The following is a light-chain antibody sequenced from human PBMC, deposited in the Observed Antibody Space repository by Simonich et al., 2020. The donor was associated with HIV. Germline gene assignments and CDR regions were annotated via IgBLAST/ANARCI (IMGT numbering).Light chain of an antibody. CDR1: QSITNY. CDR3: QQSYNTLLT. CDR2: AAS. V-gene: IGKV1-39*01. Sequence: DIQMTQSPSSLSASVGDRVTITCRASQSITNYLNWFQQKPGKAPRLLIYAASSLQSGVPSRFSDSGSGTDFTLSISSLQPEDFATYYCQQSYNTLLTFGGGTKVEIK. J-gene: IGKJ4*01.